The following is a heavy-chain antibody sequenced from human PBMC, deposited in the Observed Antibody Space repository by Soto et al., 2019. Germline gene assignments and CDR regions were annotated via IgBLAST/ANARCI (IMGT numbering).Heavy chain of an antibody. CDR3: ARESYYYEGGGPSDH. D-gene: IGHD3-22*01. CDR2: IDSSGDTI. CDR1: GFPFSASS. Sequence: QVQLVESGGALVKPGGSLRLSGAASGFPFSASSLIWFRRAPGRGLGWVSYIDSSGDTIYYADSVKGRFAISRDNAKNSLFLQMDSLRAQDTATYYCARESYYYEGGGPSDHWGQGVLVTVSS. V-gene: IGHV3-11*01. J-gene: IGHJ4*02.